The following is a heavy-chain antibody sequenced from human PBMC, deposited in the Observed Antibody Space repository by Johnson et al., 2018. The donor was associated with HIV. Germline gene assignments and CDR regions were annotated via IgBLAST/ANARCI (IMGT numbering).Heavy chain of an antibody. CDR3: ARGPILEWLSGDGFDM. CDR1: GFTFSSYG. D-gene: IGHD3-3*01. CDR2: IWYDGSNK. V-gene: IGHV3-33*01. Sequence: QVQLVESGGGVVQPGRSLRLSCAASGFTFSSYGMHWVRQAPGKGLEWVAVIWYDGSNKYYADSVKGRFTISRDNSKNTLYLQMNSLRVEDTAMYYCARGPILEWLSGDGFDMWGQGTMVTVSS. J-gene: IGHJ3*02.